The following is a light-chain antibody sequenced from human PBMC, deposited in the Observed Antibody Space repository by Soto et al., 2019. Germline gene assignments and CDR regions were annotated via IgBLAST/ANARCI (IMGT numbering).Light chain of an antibody. Sequence: QSALTQPRSVSGSPGQSVTVSCIGTSSDVGGYNSVSWYQEHPGKAPKLMIHDVIKRPSGVPGRFSGSKSGNTASLTISGLLAEDEADYYCCSYVGSYSYVFGTGTKVTVL. V-gene: IGLV2-11*01. CDR2: DVI. CDR3: CSYVGSYSYV. CDR1: SSDVGGYNS. J-gene: IGLJ1*01.